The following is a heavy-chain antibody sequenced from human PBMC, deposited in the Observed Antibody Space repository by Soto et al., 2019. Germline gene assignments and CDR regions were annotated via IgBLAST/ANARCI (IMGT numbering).Heavy chain of an antibody. CDR1: GYSISSGYY. CDR2: IYHSGST. Sequence: TSETLSLTCAVSGYSISSGYYWGWIRQPPGKGLEWIGSIYHSGSTYYNPSLKSRVTISVDTSKNQFSLKLSSVTAADTAVYYCARVYGSSTSCYDYYYDGMDVWGQGTTVT. V-gene: IGHV4-38-2*01. CDR3: ARVYGSSTSCYDYYYDGMDV. D-gene: IGHD2-2*01. J-gene: IGHJ6*02.